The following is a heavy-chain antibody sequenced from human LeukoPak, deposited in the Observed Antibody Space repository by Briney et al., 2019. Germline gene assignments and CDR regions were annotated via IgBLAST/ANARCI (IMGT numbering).Heavy chain of an antibody. CDR1: GDSISSGGSY. Sequence: SQTLSLTCTVSGDSISSGGSYWSCTRQHPGEGLEWIGYIYYSGTTNYNPSLKSRVTISVDTSKNQFSLKLSSVTAADTAVYYCARAACSSTSCYAGNYYGMDVWGQGTTVTVSS. CDR3: ARAACSSTSCYAGNYYGMDV. V-gene: IGHV4-31*03. D-gene: IGHD2-2*01. J-gene: IGHJ6*02. CDR2: IYYSGTT.